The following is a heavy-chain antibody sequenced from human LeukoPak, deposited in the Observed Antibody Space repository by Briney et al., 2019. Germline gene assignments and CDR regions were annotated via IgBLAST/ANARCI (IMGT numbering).Heavy chain of an antibody. V-gene: IGHV3-23*01. J-gene: IGHJ4*02. Sequence: GGSLRLSCAASGFTFSSYAMNWVRQAPGKGLEWVSTISGSGANTYNADSVKGRFTISRDNSKNTLYLQMNSLKAEDTAVYYCAKDTPRGYNCGYFDYWGQGTLVTVSS. CDR2: ISGSGANT. D-gene: IGHD5-18*01. CDR3: AKDTPRGYNCGYFDY. CDR1: GFTFSSYA.